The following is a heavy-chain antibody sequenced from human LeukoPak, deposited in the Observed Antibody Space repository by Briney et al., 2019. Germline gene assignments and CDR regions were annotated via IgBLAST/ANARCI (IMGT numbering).Heavy chain of an antibody. D-gene: IGHD2-2*01. J-gene: IGHJ4*02. CDR2: IRSKANSYAT. CDR3: TSRHCSSTSCYGDY. V-gene: IGHV3-73*01. Sequence: QPGGSLRLSCAASGFTFSGSAMHWVRQASGKGLEWVGRIRSKANSYATAYAASVKGRFTISRDDSKNTAYLQMNSLETGDTAVYYCTSRHCSSTSCYGDYWGQGTLVTVSS. CDR1: GFTFSGSA.